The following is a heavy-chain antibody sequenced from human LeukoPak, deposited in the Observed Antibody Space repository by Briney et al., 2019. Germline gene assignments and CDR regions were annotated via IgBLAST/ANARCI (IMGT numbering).Heavy chain of an antibody. CDR1: GFTVSSNS. CDR3: ARRAGAYSHPYHY. D-gene: IGHD4/OR15-4a*01. CDR2: IYSDNT. Sequence: QPGGSLRLSCTVSGFTVSSNSMSWVRQAPGKGLEWVSFIYSDNTHYSDSVKGRVTISRDNSKNPLYLQKNSRRAEDTAVYYCARRAGAYSHPYHYWGQGTLVTVSS. J-gene: IGHJ4*02. V-gene: IGHV3-53*01.